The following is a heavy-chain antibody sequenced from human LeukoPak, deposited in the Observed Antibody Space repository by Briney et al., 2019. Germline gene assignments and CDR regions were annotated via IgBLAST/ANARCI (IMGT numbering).Heavy chain of an antibody. CDR3: AKDGPDYYYYMDV. J-gene: IGHJ6*03. CDR1: GFTFRSYG. Sequence: GGSLRLSCAASGFTFRSYGMYWVCQAPGKGLEWVSFIQYDGNNAYYADPVKGRFTISRDNSKSTLYLQMNSLRPEDSAVYYCAKDGPDYYYYMDVWGKGTTVTVSS. CDR2: IQYDGNNA. V-gene: IGHV3-30*02.